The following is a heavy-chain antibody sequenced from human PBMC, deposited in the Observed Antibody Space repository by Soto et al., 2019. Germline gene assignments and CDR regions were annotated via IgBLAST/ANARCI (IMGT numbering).Heavy chain of an antibody. Sequence: PGGSLRLSCAVSGITVSSIYMTWVRQAPGKGLEWVSVIYSEGTTYYADSVKGRFTNSRDNSKNTLYLQMNSLRAEDTAVYYCARDPLGYSYGLYYNYGMDVWGQGTTVTVSS. CDR2: IYSEGTT. CDR3: ARDPLGYSYGLYYNYGMDV. V-gene: IGHV3-53*01. J-gene: IGHJ6*02. CDR1: GITVSSIY. D-gene: IGHD5-18*01.